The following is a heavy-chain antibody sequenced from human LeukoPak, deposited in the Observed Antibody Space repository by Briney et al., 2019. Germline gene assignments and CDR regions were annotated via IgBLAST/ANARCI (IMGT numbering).Heavy chain of an antibody. CDR1: GFTFSSYE. V-gene: IGHV3-21*01. CDR3: ARDVIVVVPAVDGEGWYFDY. J-gene: IGHJ4*02. D-gene: IGHD2-2*01. Sequence: GGSLRLSCAASGFTFSSYEMNWVRQAPGKGLEWVSSISSSSSYIYYADSVKGRFTISRDNAKNSLYLQMNSLRAEDTAVYYCARDVIVVVPAVDGEGWYFDYWGQGTLVTVSS. CDR2: ISSSSSYI.